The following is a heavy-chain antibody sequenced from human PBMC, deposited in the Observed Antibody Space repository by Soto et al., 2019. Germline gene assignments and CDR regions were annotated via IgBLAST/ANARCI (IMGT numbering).Heavy chain of an antibody. CDR3: AKDVGSSGWYDGFDS. V-gene: IGHV3-9*01. Sequence: EVQLVESGGGLVQPGRSLRLSCAASGFSFGDYAMLWVRQVPGKGLEWVSSISWNGESIGYADSVKGRFTSSRDNGKKSVYLQMNSLRGEDTALYYCAKDVGSSGWYDGFDSWGQGTLVTVS. D-gene: IGHD6-19*01. CDR2: ISWNGESI. J-gene: IGHJ4*02. CDR1: GFSFGDYA.